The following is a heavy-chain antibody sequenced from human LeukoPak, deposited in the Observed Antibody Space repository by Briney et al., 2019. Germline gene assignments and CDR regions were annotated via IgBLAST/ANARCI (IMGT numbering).Heavy chain of an antibody. CDR2: INPSGGST. D-gene: IGHD3-9*01. CDR3: ARDLCHILTGYFTPLNCPFDP. J-gene: IGHJ5*02. CDR1: GYTFTSYY. Sequence: ASVKVSCKASGYTFTSYYMHWVRQAPGQGLEWMGIINPSGGSTSYAQKFQGRVTMTRDTFTSTVYMELSSLRSEDTAVYYCARDLCHILTGYFTPLNCPFDPWGQGTLVTVSS. V-gene: IGHV1-46*01.